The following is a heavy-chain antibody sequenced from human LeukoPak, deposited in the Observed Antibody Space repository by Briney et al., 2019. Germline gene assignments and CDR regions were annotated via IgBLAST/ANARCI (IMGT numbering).Heavy chain of an antibody. Sequence: PGGSLRLSCAASGFTFSDYYMSWIRQAPGKGLEWVSYISSSGSTIYYADSVKGRFTISRDNAKNSLYLQMNSLKTEDTAVYYCARELTMIVVVTQFDYWGQGTLVTVSS. J-gene: IGHJ4*02. CDR1: GFTFSDYY. D-gene: IGHD3-22*01. CDR3: ARELTMIVVVTQFDY. CDR2: ISSSGSTI. V-gene: IGHV3-11*01.